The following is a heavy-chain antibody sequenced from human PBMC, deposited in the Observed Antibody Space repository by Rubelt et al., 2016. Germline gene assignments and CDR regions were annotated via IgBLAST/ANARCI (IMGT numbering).Heavy chain of an antibody. V-gene: IGHV4-59*01. CDR1: GDSISSYY. CDR2: IYYSGSA. J-gene: IGHJ4*02. CDR3: ARDPRSGWYGYYFDY. D-gene: IGHD6-19*01. Sequence: QVQLQESGPGLVKPSETLSLTCTVSGDSISSYYWSWIRQPPGKGLEWIGSIYYSGSANYNPSLKSRVTISVDTSNNLSSLKLGSGTAADTAVYYCARDPRSGWYGYYFDYWGQGTLLTVSS.